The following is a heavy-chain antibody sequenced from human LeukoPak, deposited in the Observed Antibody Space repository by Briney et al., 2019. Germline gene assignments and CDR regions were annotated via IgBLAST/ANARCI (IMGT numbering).Heavy chain of an antibody. J-gene: IGHJ4*02. CDR3: AREGPRGNSQFDY. D-gene: IGHD2/OR15-2a*01. CDR1: GFTFSNYG. Sequence: GGSLRLSCAASGFTFSNYGMHWVRQAPGKGLEWVALIWYDGSNKYYTDSVKGRLTISRDNSKDTLFLQMNSLRAEDTAVYYCAREGPRGNSQFDYWGQGTLVAVSS. V-gene: IGHV3-33*01. CDR2: IWYDGSNK.